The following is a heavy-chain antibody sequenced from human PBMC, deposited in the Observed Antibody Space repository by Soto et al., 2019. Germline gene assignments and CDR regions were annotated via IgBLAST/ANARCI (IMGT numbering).Heavy chain of an antibody. CDR2: ISTFNGNT. J-gene: IGHJ5*02. CDR3: ARGTVTSGRWFGP. CDR1: ASTFTGYT. D-gene: IGHD4-17*01. V-gene: IGHV1-18*04. Sequence: QVHLVQSGTEVKEPGASVKVSCKASASTFTGYTINWVRQAPGQGLEWMGWISTFNGNTKYAGNFEGRVTRTTNTSTTTAYRELTRLTFDDTAVDFCARGTVTSGRWFGPWGQGTLVSVSS.